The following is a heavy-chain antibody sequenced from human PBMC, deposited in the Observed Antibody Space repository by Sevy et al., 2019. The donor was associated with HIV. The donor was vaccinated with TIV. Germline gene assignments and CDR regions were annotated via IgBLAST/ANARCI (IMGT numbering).Heavy chain of an antibody. CDR1: GFSFYTYA. D-gene: IGHD6-19*01. CDR3: AKTEYTSGWFY. V-gene: IGHV3-23*01. CDR2: ITDNGAKT. J-gene: IGHJ4*02. Sequence: GGSLRFSCPTSGFSFYTYAMTWVRQAPGKGLEWVASITDNGAKTFYADSVKGRFTISRDNSQSTLFLHMNSLRGDDTAVYFCAKTEYTSGWFYWGQGTLVTVSS.